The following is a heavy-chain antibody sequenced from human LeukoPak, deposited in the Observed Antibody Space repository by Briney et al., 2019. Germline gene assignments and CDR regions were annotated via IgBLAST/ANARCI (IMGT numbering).Heavy chain of an antibody. CDR2: ISGTGGST. J-gene: IGHJ4*02. CDR3: AKRLFTIYDSSGYYYFDY. CDR1: GFTFSNYA. V-gene: IGHV3-23*01. Sequence: GGSLRLSCAASGFTFSNYAMSWVRQAPGKGLDWVSAISGTGGSTYYADSVKGRFTISRDSSKNTLYLQLNSLRAEDTAVYYCAKRLFTIYDSSGYYYFDYWGQGTLVTVSS. D-gene: IGHD3-22*01.